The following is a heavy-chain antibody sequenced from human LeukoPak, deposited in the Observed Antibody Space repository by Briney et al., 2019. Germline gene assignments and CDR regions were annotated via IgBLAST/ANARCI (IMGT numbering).Heavy chain of an antibody. J-gene: IGHJ4*02. CDR3: ARRTYFYDSSGYYFDY. CDR1: GGSISSYY. V-gene: IGHV4-59*01. CDR2: IYYSGST. D-gene: IGHD3-22*01. Sequence: SETLSLTCTVSGGSISSYYWSWIRQSPGKGLECIGYIYYSGSTNYNPSLKSRVTISVDTSKNQFSLKLSSVTAADTAVYYCARRTYFYDSSGYYFDYWGQGTLVTVPS.